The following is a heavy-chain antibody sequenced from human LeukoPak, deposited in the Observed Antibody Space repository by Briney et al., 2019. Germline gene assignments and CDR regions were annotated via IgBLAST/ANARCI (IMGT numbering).Heavy chain of an antibody. CDR3: ARASWYGGYFDY. D-gene: IGHD6-13*01. Sequence: PSETLSLTCAVYGGSFSGYYWSWLRQPPGKGLEWIGEINHSGSTNYNPSLKSRVTMTVDTSKNQFSLKLSSVTAADTAVYYCARASWYGGYFDYWGQGTLVTVSS. V-gene: IGHV4-34*01. J-gene: IGHJ4*02. CDR2: INHSGST. CDR1: GGSFSGYY.